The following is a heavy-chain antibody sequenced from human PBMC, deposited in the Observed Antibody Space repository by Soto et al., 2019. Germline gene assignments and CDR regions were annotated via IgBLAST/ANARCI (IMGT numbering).Heavy chain of an antibody. D-gene: IGHD3-22*01. CDR3: VRDYYDTSGYPNTFDM. CDR2: IGSRTSDI. V-gene: IGHV3-21*01. Sequence: GGSLRLSCAASGFTLSRHTMNWVRQAPGKGLEWVSFIGSRTSDIYYADSVKGRFTISRGNAKNSLYLDLTRLRAEDTAVYFCVRDYYDTSGYPNTFDMWGQGTMVTVSS. J-gene: IGHJ3*02. CDR1: GFTLSRHT.